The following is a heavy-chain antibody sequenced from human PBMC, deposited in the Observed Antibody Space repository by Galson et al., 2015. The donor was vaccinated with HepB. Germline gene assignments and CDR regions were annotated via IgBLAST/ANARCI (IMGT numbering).Heavy chain of an antibody. CDR1: GFTFSSYG. CDR2: IWYDGSNK. CDR3: ARDMKPYYYYYMDV. Sequence: SLRLSCAASGFTFSSYGMHWVRQAPGKGLEWVAVIWYDGSNKYYADAVQGRFTMSRDNSKNTLYLQMNSLRAEDTAVYYCARDMKPYYYYYMDVWGEGTTVTVSS. V-gene: IGHV3-33*01. J-gene: IGHJ6*03. D-gene: IGHD3-16*01.